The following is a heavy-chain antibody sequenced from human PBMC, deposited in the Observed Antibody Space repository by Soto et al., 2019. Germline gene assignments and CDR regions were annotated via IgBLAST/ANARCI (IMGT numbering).Heavy chain of an antibody. Sequence: ASVKVSCKASGYTFSNCATRWVRQAPGQRLEWMGWINAGNGKTKYSQNFQGRVTITRDTSASTAYMELSSLRSEDTAVYYCANNGDYYYYGMDVWGQGTTVTVSS. J-gene: IGHJ6*02. V-gene: IGHV1-3*01. CDR2: INAGNGKT. CDR3: ANNGDYYYYGMDV. CDR1: GYTFSNCA. D-gene: IGHD4-17*01.